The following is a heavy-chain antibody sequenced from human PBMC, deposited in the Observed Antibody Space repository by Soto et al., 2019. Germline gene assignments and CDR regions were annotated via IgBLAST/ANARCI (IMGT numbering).Heavy chain of an antibody. CDR3: ARAPESCSGGSCVAFDL. Sequence: QVQLVESGGGVVQPGRSLRLSCAASGFTFSRYGMRWVRQAPGKGLEWVAVIWHGGSQKYYADSVKGRFTISREDSDDTLYLRMNSMRAAATAVYYCARAPESCSGGSCVAFDLWGQGTMVTVSS. CDR1: GFTFSRYG. CDR2: IWHGGSQK. D-gene: IGHD2-15*01. V-gene: IGHV3-33*08. J-gene: IGHJ3*01.